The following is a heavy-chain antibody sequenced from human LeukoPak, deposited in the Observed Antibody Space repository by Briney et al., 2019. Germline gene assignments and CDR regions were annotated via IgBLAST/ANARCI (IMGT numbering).Heavy chain of an antibody. D-gene: IGHD3-22*01. CDR3: ARLDYDSSGYYYGFDP. CDR2: ISSSGSNI. Sequence: GGSLTLSCAASGFTFSSYEMNWVRQAPGEGLEWVSYISSSGSNIYYADSVKGRFTISRDNAKNSLYLKMNSLRAEDTAVYYCARLDYDSSGYYYGFDPWGQGTLVTVSS. CDR1: GFTFSSYE. V-gene: IGHV3-48*03. J-gene: IGHJ5*02.